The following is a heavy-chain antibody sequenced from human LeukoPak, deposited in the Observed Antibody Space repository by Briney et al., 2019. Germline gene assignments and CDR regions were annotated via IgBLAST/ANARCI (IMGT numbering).Heavy chain of an antibody. D-gene: IGHD2-21*02. J-gene: IGHJ4*02. V-gene: IGHV1-46*03. CDR2: INPSGGST. CDR1: GYTFTSYY. Sequence: ASVKVSCKASGYTFTSYYMHWMRQAPGQGLEWMGIINPSGGSTSYAQKFQGRVTMTRDTSTSTVYMELSSLRSEDTAVYYCARDMKRMVTQYYFHYWGQGTLVTVSS. CDR3: ARDMKRMVTQYYFHY.